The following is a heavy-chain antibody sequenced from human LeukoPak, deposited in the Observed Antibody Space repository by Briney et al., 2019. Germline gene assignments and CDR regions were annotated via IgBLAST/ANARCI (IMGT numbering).Heavy chain of an antibody. D-gene: IGHD3-10*01. CDR2: MYYSGST. CDR3: AREMRSPRGGFDY. V-gene: IGHV4-39*07. J-gene: IGHJ4*02. Sequence: KPSETLSLTCTVSSGSISSSSYYWGWIRQPPGMGLEWIGSMYYSGSTYYNPSLKSRVTISVDTSKSQFSLKLSSVTAADTAVSYCAREMRSPRGGFDYWDQGTLVTVSS. CDR1: SGSISSSSYY.